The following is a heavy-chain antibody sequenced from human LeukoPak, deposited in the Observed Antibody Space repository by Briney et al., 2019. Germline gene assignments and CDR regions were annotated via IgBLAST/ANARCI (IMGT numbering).Heavy chain of an antibody. D-gene: IGHD6-19*01. CDR2: ISGSGAGT. J-gene: IGHJ4*02. Sequence: PGGSLRLSCAASGFTFSSFAMSWVRQAPGKGLDWVSSISGSGAGTYYADSVKGRFTISRDNSKNTLYLQMNSLRAEDTAVYYCAKSIAVAFYSWGQGTLVTVSP. CDR3: AKSIAVAFYS. CDR1: GFTFSSFA. V-gene: IGHV3-23*01.